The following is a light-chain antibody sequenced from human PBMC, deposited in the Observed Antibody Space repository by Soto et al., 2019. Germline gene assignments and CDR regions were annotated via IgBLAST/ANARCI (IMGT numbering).Light chain of an antibody. V-gene: IGLV2-14*01. CDR3: SSYTSSSTVV. CDR1: SSDVGAYNY. CDR2: DVT. J-gene: IGLJ3*02. Sequence: QSALTQPASVSGSPGQSVTISCIGSSSDVGAYNYVSWYQRHPGKAPKLMIYDVTNRPSGVSNRFSGSKSGNTASLTISGLQAEDEADYFCSSYTSSSTVVFGGGTKVTVL.